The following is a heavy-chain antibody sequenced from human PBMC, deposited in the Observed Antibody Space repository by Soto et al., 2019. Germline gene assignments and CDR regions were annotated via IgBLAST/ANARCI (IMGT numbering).Heavy chain of an antibody. V-gene: IGHV3-30-3*01. CDR3: AREEGGYSYGPPYVAFDI. Sequence: QVQLVESGGGVVQPGRSLRLSCAASGFTCSSYAMHWVRQAPGKGLEWVAVISYDGSNKYYADSVKGRFTISRDNSKNTLYLQMNSLRAEDTAVYYCAREEGGYSYGPPYVAFDIWGQGTMVTVSS. CDR2: ISYDGSNK. D-gene: IGHD5-18*01. J-gene: IGHJ3*02. CDR1: GFTCSSYA.